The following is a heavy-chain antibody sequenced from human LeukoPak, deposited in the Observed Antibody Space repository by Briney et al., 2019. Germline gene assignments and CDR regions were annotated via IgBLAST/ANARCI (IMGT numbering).Heavy chain of an antibody. Sequence: HTGRSLRLSCAASGFSFSGFAMHWVRQAPGKGLEWVAVISYDGSNKFYADSVKGRFTISRDDSKNTLYLQMNSLRAADTAGYFCARGTMYSSGWGPFDYWGQGTLVTVSS. CDR1: GFSFSGFA. J-gene: IGHJ4*02. D-gene: IGHD6-19*01. CDR3: ARGTMYSSGWGPFDY. CDR2: ISYDGSNK. V-gene: IGHV3-30*01.